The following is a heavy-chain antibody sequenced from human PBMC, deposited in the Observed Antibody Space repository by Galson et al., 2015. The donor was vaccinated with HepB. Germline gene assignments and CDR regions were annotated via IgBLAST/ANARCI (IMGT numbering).Heavy chain of an antibody. Sequence: SLRLSCAASGFIFSDYYMSWIRQAPGKGLEWISHISRTGTTIFYSDSVEGRFTVSRDNTKNSLYLRMNSLRDDDTAVYYCVRGITLPGSFYYFDSWGQGTLVTVSS. D-gene: IGHD6-19*01. J-gene: IGHJ4*02. CDR3: VRGITLPGSFYYFDS. CDR1: GFIFSDYY. CDR2: ISRTGTTI. V-gene: IGHV3-11*01.